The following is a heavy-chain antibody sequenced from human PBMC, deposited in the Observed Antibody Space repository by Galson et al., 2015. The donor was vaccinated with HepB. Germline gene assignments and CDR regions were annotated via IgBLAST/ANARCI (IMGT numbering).Heavy chain of an antibody. J-gene: IGHJ4*02. CDR2: INHSGST. Sequence: SETLSLTCAVYGGSFSGYYWSWIRQPPGKGLEWIGEINHSGSTNYNPSLKSRVTISVDTSKNQFSLKLSSVTAADTAVYYCARGSPRSYCSGGSCYPWYFDYWGQGTLVTVSS. CDR3: ARGSPRSYCSGGSCYPWYFDY. CDR1: GGSFSGYY. D-gene: IGHD2-15*01. V-gene: IGHV4-34*01.